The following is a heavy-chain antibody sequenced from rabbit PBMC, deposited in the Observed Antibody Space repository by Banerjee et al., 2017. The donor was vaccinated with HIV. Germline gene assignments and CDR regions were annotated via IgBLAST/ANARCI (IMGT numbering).Heavy chain of an antibody. Sequence: QSLEESGGGLVKPGASLTLTCTASGFYFSSSDYISWVRQAPGKGPEWIACIYAGSSGSTYYASWAKGRFTISKTASTTVTLQMTSLTAADTATYFCASHTYSAGGADGAFKLWGPGTLVTVS. CDR3: ASHTYSAGGADGAFKL. CDR1: GFYFSSSDY. J-gene: IGHJ4*01. D-gene: IGHD7-1*01. V-gene: IGHV1S40*01. CDR2: IYAGSSGST.